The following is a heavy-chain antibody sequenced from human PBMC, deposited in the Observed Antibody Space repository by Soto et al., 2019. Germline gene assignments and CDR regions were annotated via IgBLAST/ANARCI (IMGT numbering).Heavy chain of an antibody. D-gene: IGHD1-26*01. Sequence: QVQLVESGGGVVQPGRSLRLSCAASGFTFSSYGMHWVRQAPGKGLEWVAVIWYDGSNKYYADSVKGRFTISRDNSKNTLDLQMNSLRAEDTAVYYCARSEWELAYYFDYWGQGTLVTVSS. CDR3: ARSEWELAYYFDY. J-gene: IGHJ4*02. CDR1: GFTFSSYG. V-gene: IGHV3-33*01. CDR2: IWYDGSNK.